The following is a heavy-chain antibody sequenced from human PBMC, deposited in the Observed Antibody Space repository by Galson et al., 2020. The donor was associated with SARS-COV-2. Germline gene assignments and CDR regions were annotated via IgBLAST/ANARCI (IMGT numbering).Heavy chain of an antibody. CDR1: GDSLSSNNHY. J-gene: IGHJ5*02. D-gene: IGHD2-8*01. V-gene: IGHV4-61*03. CDR3: ARHPVYRPFDP. CDR2: IYYSGGT. Sequence: SETLSLTCSVPGDSLSSNNHYWSWIRQPPGKGLEWIGYIYYSGGTKYNPSLKSRVTISLDTSKNHFSLKVRSVTAADTAIYYCARHPVYRPFDPWGQGTLVTVSS.